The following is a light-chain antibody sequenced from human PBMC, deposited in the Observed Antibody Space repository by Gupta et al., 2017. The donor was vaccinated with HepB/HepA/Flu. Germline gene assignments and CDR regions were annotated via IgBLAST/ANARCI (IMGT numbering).Light chain of an antibody. CDR2: KTS. Sequence: DIQMTQSPSTLSASVGDRVTITCRASESVNNWLAWYQQKPGKVPDLLIYKTSTLKSGVPSRFSGSGARTEFTLTISSLQPDDFATYYCQKDNSSSGAFGQGTKVEIK. J-gene: IGKJ1*01. V-gene: IGKV1-5*03. CDR1: ESVNNW. CDR3: QKDNSSSGA.